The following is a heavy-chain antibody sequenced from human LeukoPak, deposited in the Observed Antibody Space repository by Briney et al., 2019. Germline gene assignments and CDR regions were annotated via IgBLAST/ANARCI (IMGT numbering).Heavy chain of an antibody. Sequence: PGGSLRLSCAASGFTFSSYGMHWVRQAPGKGLEWVAVISYDGSSKYYADSVKGRFTISRDNSKNTLYLQMNSLRAEDTAVYYCAKSLVLPSGTNHSGDYWGQGTLVAASS. CDR3: AKSLVLPSGTNHSGDY. CDR1: GFTFSSYG. D-gene: IGHD3-10*01. CDR2: ISYDGSSK. J-gene: IGHJ4*02. V-gene: IGHV3-30*18.